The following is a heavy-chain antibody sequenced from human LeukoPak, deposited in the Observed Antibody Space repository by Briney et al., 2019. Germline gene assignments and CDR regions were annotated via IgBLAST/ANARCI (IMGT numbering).Heavy chain of an antibody. D-gene: IGHD3-10*02. Sequence: ASVKVSCKASGHTFTGFYVYWVRQAPGQGLEWMGWMNPNVGGANFPQKFQGRVTVTSDPAISAAYMELRRLRSDDTAVYYCARGVFGESLESWGQGTLVTVSS. V-gene: IGHV1-2*02. CDR3: ARGVFGESLES. CDR1: GHTFTGFY. J-gene: IGHJ4*02. CDR2: MNPNVGGA.